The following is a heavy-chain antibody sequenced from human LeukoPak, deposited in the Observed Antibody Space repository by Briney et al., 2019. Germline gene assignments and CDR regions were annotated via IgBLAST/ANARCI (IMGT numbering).Heavy chain of an antibody. D-gene: IGHD4-17*01. Sequence: SETLSLTCAVYGGSFRGYYWSWIRQPPGKGLEWNGEINQSGSTNYNPSLKSRVTISVDTSKNQFSLKLSSVTAADTAVYYCARGVGSYGDYGVRYDAFDIWGQGTMVTVSS. CDR3: ARGVGSYGDYGVRYDAFDI. V-gene: IGHV4-34*01. CDR1: GGSFRGYY. J-gene: IGHJ3*02. CDR2: INQSGST.